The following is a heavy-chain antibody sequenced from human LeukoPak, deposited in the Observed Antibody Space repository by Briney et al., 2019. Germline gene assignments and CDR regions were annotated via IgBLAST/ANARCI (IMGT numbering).Heavy chain of an antibody. CDR3: ARPRVKCSSTSCLFDY. CDR1: GYTFTGYY. D-gene: IGHD2-2*01. Sequence: ASVKVSCKASGYTFTGYYMHWVRQAPGQGLEWMGRINPNSGGTNYAQKFQGRVTMTRDPSISTAYMEVSSLRSEDTAVYYCARPRVKCSSTSCLFDYWGQGTLVTVSS. V-gene: IGHV1-2*06. CDR2: INPNSGGT. J-gene: IGHJ4*02.